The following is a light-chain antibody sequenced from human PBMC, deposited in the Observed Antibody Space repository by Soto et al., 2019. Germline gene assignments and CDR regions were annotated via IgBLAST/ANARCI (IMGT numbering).Light chain of an antibody. V-gene: IGLV7-46*01. CDR1: TGAVTSGHY. J-gene: IGLJ3*02. CDR3: FLSWCRRV. CDR2: DTS. Sequence: QAVVTQEPSLTVSPGGTVTLTCGSSTGAVTSGHYPYWFQQKPGQAPRTLIYDTSNKHSWTPARFSGSLLGGKAALTLSGAQPEDEAEYCCFLSWCRRVFGGGTKLTVL.